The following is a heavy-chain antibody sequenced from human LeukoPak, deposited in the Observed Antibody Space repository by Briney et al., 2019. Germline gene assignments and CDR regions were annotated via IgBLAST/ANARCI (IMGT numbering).Heavy chain of an antibody. Sequence: GGSLRLSCAASGFTFSSYGMHWVRQAPGKGLEWVAVISYDGSNKYYADSAKGRFTISRDNSKNTLYLQMNSLRAEDTAVYYCARGWADYDFDYWGQGTLVTVSS. CDR2: ISYDGSNK. CDR3: ARGWADYDFDY. CDR1: GFTFSSYG. V-gene: IGHV3-30*03. J-gene: IGHJ4*02. D-gene: IGHD4-17*01.